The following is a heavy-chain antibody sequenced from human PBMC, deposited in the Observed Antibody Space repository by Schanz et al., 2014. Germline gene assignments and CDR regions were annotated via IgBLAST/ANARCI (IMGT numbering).Heavy chain of an antibody. V-gene: IGHV3-48*01. CDR2: ISSSSSTI. D-gene: IGHD3-10*01. CDR3: AKSGPDGWGNYQFDY. CDR1: GFTFNNYG. Sequence: VQLVESGGGVVRPGRSLRLSCAASGFTFNNYGMHWVRQAPGKGLEWVSYISSSSSTIYYADSVKGRFTISRDNAKNSLYLQMNSLRAEDTAVYYCAKSGPDGWGNYQFDYWGQGTLVTVSS. J-gene: IGHJ4*02.